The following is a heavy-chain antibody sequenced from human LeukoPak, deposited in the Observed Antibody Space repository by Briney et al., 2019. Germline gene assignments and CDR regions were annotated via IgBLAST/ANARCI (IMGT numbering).Heavy chain of an antibody. CDR1: GFPFSRSW. D-gene: IGHD3-10*01. V-gene: IGHV3-7*01. CDR3: IPSGF. J-gene: IGHJ4*02. CDR2: IKHDGTEK. Sequence: GGPLRFSCAASGFPFSRSWMDWFRHPPGKGLEGVANIKHDGTEKYYVDSVKGRFTISRDNGKNSLYLQMDDLRVDDTAVYYCIPSGFWGQGILVTVSS.